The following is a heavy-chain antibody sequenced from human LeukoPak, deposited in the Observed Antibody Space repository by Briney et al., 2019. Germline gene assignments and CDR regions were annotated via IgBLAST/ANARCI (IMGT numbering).Heavy chain of an antibody. D-gene: IGHD5-12*01. Sequence: GGSLRLSCAACGFTFNSYAIHWVRQAPGKGLEWVAVISYDGSNKYYADSVKGRFTISRDNSKNTLYLQLNSLRPEDTAVYYCARDQLAYSGYDTLFDYWGQGTLVTVSS. V-gene: IGHV3-30*04. CDR2: ISYDGSNK. CDR1: GFTFNSYA. CDR3: ARDQLAYSGYDTLFDY. J-gene: IGHJ4*02.